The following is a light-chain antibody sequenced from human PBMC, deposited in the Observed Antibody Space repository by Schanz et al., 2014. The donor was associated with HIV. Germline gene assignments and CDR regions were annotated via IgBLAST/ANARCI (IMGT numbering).Light chain of an antibody. J-gene: IGLJ2*01. CDR1: SSDVGAYNS. CDR2: GVN. V-gene: IGLV2-14*03. Sequence: QSVLTQPASVSGSPGQSITISCTGTSSDVGAYNSVSWWQQQHPGKAPKVLIHGVNNRPSGVSHRFSGSKSDITASLTISGLQAEDEGDYYCSSSGGSNNFVIFGGGTKLTVL. CDR3: SSSGGSNNFVI.